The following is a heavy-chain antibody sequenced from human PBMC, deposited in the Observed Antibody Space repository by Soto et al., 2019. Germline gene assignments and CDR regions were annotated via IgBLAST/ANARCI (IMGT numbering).Heavy chain of an antibody. Sequence: PSQTLSLTCAISGDSVSSNSAAWNWIRQSPSRGLEWLGRTYYRSKWYNDYAVSVKSRITINPDTSKNQFSLQLNSVTPEDTAVYYCARDRDSGYDRKDHYYYYYYGMDVWGQGATVTVSS. J-gene: IGHJ6*02. CDR1: GDSVSSNSAA. CDR3: ARDRDSGYDRKDHYYYYYYGMDV. D-gene: IGHD5-12*01. CDR2: TYYRSKWYN. V-gene: IGHV6-1*01.